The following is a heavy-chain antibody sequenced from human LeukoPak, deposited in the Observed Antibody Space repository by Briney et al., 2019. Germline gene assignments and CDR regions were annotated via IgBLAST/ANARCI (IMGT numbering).Heavy chain of an antibody. D-gene: IGHD4-23*01. V-gene: IGHV3-23*01. Sequence: PGGTLRLSCAASGFTFSSYAMSWVRQAPGKGLEWVSAISGSGGSTYYADSVKGRFTISRDNSKNTLYLQMNSLRAEDTAVYYCAKDLEYGGNSVPLYYFDYWGQGTLVTVSS. CDR2: ISGSGGST. CDR1: GFTFSSYA. CDR3: AKDLEYGGNSVPLYYFDY. J-gene: IGHJ4*02.